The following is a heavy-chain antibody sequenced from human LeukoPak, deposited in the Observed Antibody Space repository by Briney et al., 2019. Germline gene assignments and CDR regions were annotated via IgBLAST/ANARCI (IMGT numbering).Heavy chain of an antibody. Sequence: PSETLSLTCAVYGGSFSGHYWTWIRQPPGKGLEWIGYVDHTGSTNFNPSLNGRVSISRDTSKNLFSLRLRSVTAADTAVYFCARGRVSSSTYYSTYYYYFYMDVWGKGTTVTVSS. D-gene: IGHD3-22*01. CDR3: ARGRVSSSTYYSTYYYYFYMDV. CDR1: GGSFSGHY. CDR2: VDHTGST. V-gene: IGHV4-59*11. J-gene: IGHJ6*03.